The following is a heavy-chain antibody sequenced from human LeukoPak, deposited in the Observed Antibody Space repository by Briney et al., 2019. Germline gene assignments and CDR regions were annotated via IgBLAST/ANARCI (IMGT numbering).Heavy chain of an antibody. D-gene: IGHD5-18*01. CDR2: ISSSGSTI. V-gene: IGHV3-48*03. CDR3: AKAEVRGGYSYGLIDY. CDR1: GFTFSSYE. Sequence: GGSLRLSCAASGFTFSSYEMNWVRQAPGKGLEWVSYISSSGSTIYYADSVKGRFTISRGNAKNSLYLQMNSLRAEDTAVYYCAKAEVRGGYSYGLIDYWGQGTLVTVSS. J-gene: IGHJ4*02.